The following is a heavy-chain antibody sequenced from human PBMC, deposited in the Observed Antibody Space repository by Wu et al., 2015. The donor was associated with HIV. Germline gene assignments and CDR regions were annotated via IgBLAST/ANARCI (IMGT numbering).Heavy chain of an antibody. CDR2: MNPNSGGT. V-gene: IGHV1-2*07. J-gene: IGHJ4*02. CDR1: GYTSTGHY. Sequence: QVQLLQSGAEVKKPGASVKVSCQTSGYTSTGHYTHWVRQAPGHRPEWMGWMNPNSGGTTYAPKFQGRVTMTRDTSTSTAYLEPSSLRSDDTAVYYCARDFCSGGFCHYFFDSWGQGNPGHRLL. CDR3: ARDFCSGGFCHYFFDS. D-gene: IGHD2-15*01.